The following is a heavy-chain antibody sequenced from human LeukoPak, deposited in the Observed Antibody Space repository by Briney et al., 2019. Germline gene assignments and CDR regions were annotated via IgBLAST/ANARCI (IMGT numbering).Heavy chain of an antibody. J-gene: IGHJ4*02. D-gene: IGHD3-22*01. CDR3: ARGVTYYYDSSGLDY. CDR2: IYTSGST. V-gene: IGHV4-4*07. CDR1: GGSISSYY. Sequence: SETLSLTCTVSGGSISSYYWSWIRQPAGKGLEWIGRIYTSGSTNYNPSPKSRVTMSVDTSKNQFSLKLSPVTAADTAVYYCARGVTYYYDSSGLDYWGQGTLVTVSS.